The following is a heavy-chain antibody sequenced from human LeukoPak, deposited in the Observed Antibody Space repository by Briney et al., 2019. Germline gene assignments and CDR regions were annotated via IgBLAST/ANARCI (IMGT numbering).Heavy chain of an antibody. CDR2: ISSSGSTI. D-gene: IGHD6-13*01. CDR1: GFTFSDYY. Sequence: PGGSLRLSCAASGFTFSDYYMSWIRQAPGKGLEWVSYISSSGSTIYYADSVKGRFTISRDNAKNSLYLQMNSLRAEDTALYYCARDSGYSSSWYDYWGQGTLVTVSS. CDR3: ARDSGYSSSWYDY. J-gene: IGHJ4*02. V-gene: IGHV3-11*01.